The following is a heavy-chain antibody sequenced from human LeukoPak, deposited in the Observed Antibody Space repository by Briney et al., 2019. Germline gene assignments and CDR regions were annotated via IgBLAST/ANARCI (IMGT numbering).Heavy chain of an antibody. CDR1: GFTFSNYG. J-gene: IGHJ4*02. D-gene: IGHD2-2*01. Sequence: PGWSLRLSCAASGFTFSNYGMHWVRQAPGKGLEWVAVIWYDGSNKYYTDSVKGRFTISRDTSKNTLYLQMNSLRAEDTAVYYCAREKGYCSSTSCLFDYWGQGTLVTVSS. CDR2: IWYDGSNK. V-gene: IGHV3-33*01. CDR3: AREKGYCSSTSCLFDY.